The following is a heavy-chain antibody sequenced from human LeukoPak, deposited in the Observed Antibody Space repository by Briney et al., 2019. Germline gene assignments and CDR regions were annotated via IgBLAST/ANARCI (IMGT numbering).Heavy chain of an antibody. CDR3: ARVIEDVVVVPAAIVYYYYMDV. CDR2: ISAYNGNT. CDR1: GYTFTSYG. J-gene: IGHJ6*03. V-gene: IGHV1-18*01. D-gene: IGHD2-2*01. Sequence: VSVKVSCQASGYTFTSYGISWVRQAPGQGLEWMGWISAYNGNTNYAQKLQGRVTMTTDTSTSTAYMELRSLRSDDTAVYYCARVIEDVVVVPAAIVYYYYMDVWGKGTTVTVSS.